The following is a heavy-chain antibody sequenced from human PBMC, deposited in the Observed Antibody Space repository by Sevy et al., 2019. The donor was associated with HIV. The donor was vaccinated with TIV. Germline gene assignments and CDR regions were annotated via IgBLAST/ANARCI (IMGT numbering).Heavy chain of an antibody. D-gene: IGHD3-3*01. V-gene: IGHV3-7*01. CDR2: IKQDESEK. J-gene: IGHJ4*02. Sequence: GGYLRLSCAASGFKFSDYWMSWVRQSPGKGLEWVATIKQDESEKYYVESVKVRFAISRDNGKNSVSLQMNGLRVEDTALYYCAREVGGFNWRPYYFDSWGQGTLVTVSS. CDR3: AREVGGFNWRPYYFDS. CDR1: GFKFSDYW.